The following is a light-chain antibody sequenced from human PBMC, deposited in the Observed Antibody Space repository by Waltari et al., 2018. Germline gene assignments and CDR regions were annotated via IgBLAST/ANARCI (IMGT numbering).Light chain of an antibody. CDR1: QDITTS. CDR2: DAS. V-gene: IGKV1-33*01. CDR3: QHYHSLPYT. J-gene: IGKJ2*01. Sequence: DIQLTQSPSSLSAAVGDRVTITCQATQDITTSLSWFQQKPGKAPQLLIYDASSSQAGVPSRFSGTGSGTAFSFTITSLQPEDSATYYCQHYHSLPYTFGRGTKLQIK.